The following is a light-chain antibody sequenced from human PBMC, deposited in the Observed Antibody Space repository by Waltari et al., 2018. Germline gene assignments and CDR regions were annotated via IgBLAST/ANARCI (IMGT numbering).Light chain of an antibody. V-gene: IGKV3-15*01. Sequence: EIVMTQSTATLSVSPGDRATPSCRASQRVSSNLAWYQQKPGQAPRLLIYGASPRATGIPARFSGSGSGTEFTLTISSLQSEDFAVYYCQQYNNWPLYTFGQGTKLEIK. J-gene: IGKJ2*01. CDR2: GAS. CDR1: QRVSSN. CDR3: QQYNNWPLYT.